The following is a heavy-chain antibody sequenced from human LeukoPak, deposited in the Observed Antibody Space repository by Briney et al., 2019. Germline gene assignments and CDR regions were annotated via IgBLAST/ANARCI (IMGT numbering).Heavy chain of an antibody. CDR3: ARHLDCGGDCSPSSGYNMDV. CDR2: ISSSSSYI. D-gene: IGHD2-21*01. J-gene: IGHJ6*03. Sequence: GGSLRLSCAASGFTFSSYSMNWVRQAPGKGLEWVSSISSSSSYIYYADSVKGRFTISRDNAKNSLYLQMNSLRAEDTAVYYCARHLDCGGDCSPSSGYNMDVWGKGTTVTVSS. V-gene: IGHV3-21*01. CDR1: GFTFSSYS.